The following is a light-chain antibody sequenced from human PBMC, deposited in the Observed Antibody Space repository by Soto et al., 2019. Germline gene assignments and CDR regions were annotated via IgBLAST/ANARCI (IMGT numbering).Light chain of an antibody. J-gene: IGKJ2*01. CDR2: WAS. Sequence: DIVMTQSPDSLAVSLGERATINCKSSQSVLYSSNNKNYLAWYQQKPGQPPKLLIYWASTRESGVPDRFSGSGSGTDFTLTISSLQAEGGAVYYCQQYYSTPYTFGQGTKLEIK. CDR1: QSVLYSSNNKNY. V-gene: IGKV4-1*01. CDR3: QQYYSTPYT.